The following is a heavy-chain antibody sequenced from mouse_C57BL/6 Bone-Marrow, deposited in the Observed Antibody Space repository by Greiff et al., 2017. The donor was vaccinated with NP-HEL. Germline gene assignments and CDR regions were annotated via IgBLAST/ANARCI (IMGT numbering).Heavy chain of an antibody. D-gene: IGHD1-1*01. CDR1: GYTFTSYW. Sequence: QVQLKQPGAELVRPGTSVKLSCKASGYTFTSYWMHWVKQRPGQGLEWIGVIDPSDSYTNYNQKFKGKATLTVDTSSSTAYMPLSSLTSEDSAVYYCARSVVEFLFDYWGQGTTLTVSS. V-gene: IGHV1-59*01. CDR3: ARSVVEFLFDY. J-gene: IGHJ2*01. CDR2: IDPSDSYT.